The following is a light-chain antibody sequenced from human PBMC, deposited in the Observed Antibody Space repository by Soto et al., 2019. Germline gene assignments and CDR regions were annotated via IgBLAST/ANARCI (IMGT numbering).Light chain of an antibody. CDR2: DAS. CDR3: QQRSNWPLIT. Sequence: EIVMTQSPATLSVSPGETASLSCRGSQSAGNFLAWYQQKPGQAPRLLIYDASNRATGIPARFSGSGSGTDFTLTISSLEPEDFAVYYCQQRSNWPLITFGQGTRLEIK. CDR1: QSAGNF. J-gene: IGKJ5*01. V-gene: IGKV3-11*01.